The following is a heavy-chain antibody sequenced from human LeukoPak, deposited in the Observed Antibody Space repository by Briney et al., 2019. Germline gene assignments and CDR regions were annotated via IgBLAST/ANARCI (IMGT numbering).Heavy chain of an antibody. CDR1: GGSVSRGSDY. CDR3: VRGYSYGYGFDP. Sequence: SETLSLTCTVSGGSVSRGSDYWSWIRQPAGKGLEWIGRIYTSGSTNYNPSLRSRVTISIDTSKNQFSLKLKSVTAADTAVYYCVRGYSYGYGFDPWGQGTLVTVS. D-gene: IGHD5-18*01. J-gene: IGHJ5*02. V-gene: IGHV4-61*02. CDR2: IYTSGST.